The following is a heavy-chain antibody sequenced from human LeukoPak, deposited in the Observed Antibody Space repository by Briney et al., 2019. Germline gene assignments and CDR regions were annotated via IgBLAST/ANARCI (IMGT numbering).Heavy chain of an antibody. J-gene: IGHJ4*02. V-gene: IGHV3-7*01. Sequence: GGSLRLSCAASGFTFSSYWMTWVRQAPGKGLEWVANIKEDGSEKYYVDSVKGRFTISRDNAKNSLFLQMNSLRAGDTAVYYCARGGKLTMLRGVIDYWGQGTLVTVSS. CDR2: IKEDGSEK. CDR1: GFTFSSYW. D-gene: IGHD3-10*01. CDR3: ARGGKLTMLRGVIDY.